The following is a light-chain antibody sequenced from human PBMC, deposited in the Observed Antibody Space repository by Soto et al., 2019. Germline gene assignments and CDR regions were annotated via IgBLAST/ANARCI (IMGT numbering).Light chain of an antibody. CDR3: QQRSNWPSIT. CDR2: GAS. J-gene: IGKJ5*01. V-gene: IGKV3-11*01. CDR1: QSVSSSY. Sequence: EIVLTQSPATLSLSPGERATLSCRASQSVSSSYLAWYQQKPGQAPRLLIYGASNRATGIPARFSGSGSGTDFTLTINSLEPEDSAVYYCQQRSNWPSITFGQGTRLEIK.